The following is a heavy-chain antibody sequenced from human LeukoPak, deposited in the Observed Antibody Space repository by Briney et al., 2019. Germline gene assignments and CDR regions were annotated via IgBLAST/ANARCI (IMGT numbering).Heavy chain of an antibody. CDR2: INHSGST. D-gene: IGHD3-16*02. CDR3: ARGRTYYDYVWGSYRSYNWFDP. Sequence: PSETLSLTCAVYGGSFSGYYWIWIRQSPGKGLEWIGEINHSGSTKYNTSLKSRVTISVDTSKNQFSLKLSSVTAADTAVYYCARGRTYYDYVWGSYRSYNWFDPWGQGTLVTVSS. CDR1: GGSFSGYY. J-gene: IGHJ5*02. V-gene: IGHV4-34*01.